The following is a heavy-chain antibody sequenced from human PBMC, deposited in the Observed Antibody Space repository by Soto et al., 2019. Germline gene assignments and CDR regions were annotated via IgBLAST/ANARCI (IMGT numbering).Heavy chain of an antibody. V-gene: IGHV1-69*12. Sequence: QVQLVQSGAEVKKPGSSVKVTCKASGGTFSSYAISWVRQAPGQGLEWMGGIIPSFGTANYAQKFQGRVTITADESTSTAYMELSSLRSEDTAVYYCVRDVIAAAGTAGWGQGTLVTVSS. CDR2: IIPSFGTA. D-gene: IGHD6-13*01. CDR1: GGTFSSYA. CDR3: VRDVIAAAGTAG. J-gene: IGHJ4*02.